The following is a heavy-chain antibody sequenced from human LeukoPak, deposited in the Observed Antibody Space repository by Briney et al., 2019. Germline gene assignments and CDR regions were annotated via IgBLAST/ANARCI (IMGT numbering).Heavy chain of an antibody. CDR2: ISGSGGST. D-gene: IGHD3-22*01. Sequence: GGSLRLSCAASGFTFSRYAMSWVRQAPGKGLEWVSAISGSGGSTYYADSVKGRFTISGDNSKNTLYLQMNSLRAEDTAVYYCAKDHDSSGYYYSWGQGTLVTVSS. CDR1: GFTFSRYA. CDR3: AKDHDSSGYYYS. V-gene: IGHV3-23*01. J-gene: IGHJ4*02.